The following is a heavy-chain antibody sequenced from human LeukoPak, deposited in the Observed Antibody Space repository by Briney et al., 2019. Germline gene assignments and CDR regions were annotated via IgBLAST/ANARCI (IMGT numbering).Heavy chain of an antibody. J-gene: IGHJ4*02. CDR3: AKDSGSYGSPIDY. Sequence: PGRSLRLSCAASGFTFDDYAMHWVRQAPGKGLEWVSGISWNSGSIGYADSVKGRFTISRDNAKNSLYLQMDSLRAEDTALYYCAKDSGSYGSPIDYWGQGTLVTVSS. CDR2: ISWNSGSI. D-gene: IGHD1-26*01. CDR1: GFTFDDYA. V-gene: IGHV3-9*01.